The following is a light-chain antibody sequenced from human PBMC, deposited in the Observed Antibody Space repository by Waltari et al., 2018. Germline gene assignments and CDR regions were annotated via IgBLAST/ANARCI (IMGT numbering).Light chain of an antibody. CDR3: SSWGGSLAGVV. CDR2: SNN. CDR1: NSNIGSNT. J-gene: IGLJ2*01. Sequence: QSVLTQPPSASGTPGQRVTISCSGSNSNIGSNTVNWYQQLPGTAPKLLIYSNNQRPSGVPDRFSGSKSGTSASLAISGLQSEDEARYYCSSWGGSLAGVVFGGGTKLTVL. V-gene: IGLV1-44*01.